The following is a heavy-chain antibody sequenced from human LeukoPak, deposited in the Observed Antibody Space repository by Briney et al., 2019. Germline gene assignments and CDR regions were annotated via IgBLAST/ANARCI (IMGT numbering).Heavy chain of an antibody. CDR3: ARDRGRVPFYYYYYMDV. CDR2: IYYNGGT. V-gene: IGHV4-59*01. Sequence: SETLSLTCTVSGDSLSNYYWSWIRQPPGKGLEWIGYIYYNGGTNYNPSHKSRVTLSVDTSKNQFSLKLRSVTAADTAMYYCARDRGRVPFYYYYYMDVWGKGTTVTISS. J-gene: IGHJ6*03. D-gene: IGHD1-1*01. CDR1: GDSLSNYY.